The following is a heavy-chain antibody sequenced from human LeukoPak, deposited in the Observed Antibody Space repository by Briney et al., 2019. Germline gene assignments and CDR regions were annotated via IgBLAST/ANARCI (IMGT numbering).Heavy chain of an antibody. CDR2: MAHSGST. J-gene: IGHJ6*02. V-gene: IGHV4-4*02. D-gene: IGHD1-26*01. Sequence: SETLSLTCAVSGGSISSSNWWSWVRQPPGKGLEWIGEMAHSGSTNYNPSLKSRVTISVDKSKNQFSLKLSSVTAADTAVYYCARKEIVGATRYYYYYGMDVWGQGTTVTVSS. CDR3: ARKEIVGATRYYYYYGMDV. CDR1: GGSISSSNW.